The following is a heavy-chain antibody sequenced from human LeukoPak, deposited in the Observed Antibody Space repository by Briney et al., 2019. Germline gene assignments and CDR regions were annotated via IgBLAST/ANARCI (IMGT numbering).Heavy chain of an antibody. D-gene: IGHD3-3*01. CDR3: AKPIAPILEWLLEGAFDI. CDR1: GFLFSSYW. J-gene: IGHJ3*02. V-gene: IGHV3-7*01. Sequence: GGSLRLSCAASGFLFSSYWMSWVRQAPGKGLEWVANIKHDGSDKYYVDSVTGRFTISRDNAKNSLSLQMNSLRVEDTAVYYCAKPIAPILEWLLEGAFDIWGQGTMVTVSS. CDR2: IKHDGSDK.